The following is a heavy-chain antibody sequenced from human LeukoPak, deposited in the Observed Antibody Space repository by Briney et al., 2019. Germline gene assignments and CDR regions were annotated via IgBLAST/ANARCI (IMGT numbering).Heavy chain of an antibody. CDR1: GFTFSSYG. Sequence: GGSLRLSCAASGFTFSSYGMHWVRQAPGKGLEWVAFIRYDGSNKYYADSVKGRFTISRDNSKNTLYLQMNSLRSEDTAVYYCAKSQGRGPNYYYMDVWGKGTTVTVSS. J-gene: IGHJ6*03. CDR3: AKSQGRGPNYYYMDV. CDR2: IRYDGSNK. V-gene: IGHV3-30*02. D-gene: IGHD2-15*01.